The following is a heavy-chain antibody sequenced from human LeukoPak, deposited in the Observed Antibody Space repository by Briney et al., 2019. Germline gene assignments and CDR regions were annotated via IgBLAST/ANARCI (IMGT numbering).Heavy chain of an antibody. J-gene: IGHJ5*02. V-gene: IGHV4-59*01. Sequence: SETLSLTCTVSGGSISSYYWSWIRQPPGKGLEWIGYIYYSGSTNYNPSLKCRVTISVDTSKNQFSLKLSSVTAADTAVYYCARGRSVAAAGTFDPWGQGTLVTVSS. CDR1: GGSISSYY. CDR2: IYYSGST. CDR3: ARGRSVAAAGTFDP. D-gene: IGHD6-13*01.